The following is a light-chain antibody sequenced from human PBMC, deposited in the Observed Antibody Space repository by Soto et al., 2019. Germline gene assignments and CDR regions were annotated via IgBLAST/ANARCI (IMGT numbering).Light chain of an antibody. CDR1: QSISVW. V-gene: IGKV1-5*03. J-gene: IGKJ1*01. CDR3: QQYNSYSPT. Sequence: DIQITQSPSTLSESVGDRVTITCRASQSISVWLAWYQQKAGKAPNLLIYKASRLESGVPSRFSGSGSETEFTLTISGLQPGDSATYYCQQYNSYSPTFGQGTKVDIK. CDR2: KAS.